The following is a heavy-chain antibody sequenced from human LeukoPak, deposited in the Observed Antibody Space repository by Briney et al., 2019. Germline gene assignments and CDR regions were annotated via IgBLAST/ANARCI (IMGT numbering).Heavy chain of an antibody. CDR1: GFTFDDYA. J-gene: IGHJ5*02. D-gene: IGHD3-3*01. V-gene: IGHV3-43*02. CDR3: AKDGGLHYDFWSGYYPNWFDP. CDR2: ISGDGGST. Sequence: PGGCLRLSCAASGFTFDDYAMHWVRPAPGKGVEWVSLISGDGGSTYYADSVKGRFTISRDNSKNSLYLQMNSLRTEDTALYYCAKDGGLHYDFWSGYYPNWFDPWGQGTLVTVSS.